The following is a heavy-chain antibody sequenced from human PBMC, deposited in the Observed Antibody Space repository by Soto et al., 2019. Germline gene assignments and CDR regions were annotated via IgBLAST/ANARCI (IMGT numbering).Heavy chain of an antibody. J-gene: IGHJ6*02. D-gene: IGHD3-16*01. V-gene: IGHV1-69*02. CDR3: ARFGVSSAAGMDV. CDR1: GGTFSSYT. Sequence: QVQLVQSGAEVKKPGSSVKVSCKASGGTFSSYTISWVRQAPGQGLEWMGRIIPILGIANYAQKFQGRVPITADKSTSTAYMELSSLRSEDTAVYYCARFGVSSAAGMDVWGQGTTVTVSS. CDR2: IIPILGIA.